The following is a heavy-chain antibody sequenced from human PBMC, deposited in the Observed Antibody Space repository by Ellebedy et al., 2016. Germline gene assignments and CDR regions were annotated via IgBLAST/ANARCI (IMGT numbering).Heavy chain of an antibody. CDR1: GYTFTNYA. Sequence: ASVKVSCKASGYTFTNYAMNWVRQAPGQGLEWMGWINTITGKPTYAQGFTGRFVFSLDTSVSTAYLQISSLMTEDTAVYYCARALSCRGGSCYPVVSWFDPWGQGTLVTVSS. CDR3: ARALSCRGGSCYPVVSWFDP. J-gene: IGHJ5*02. V-gene: IGHV7-4-1*02. D-gene: IGHD2-15*01. CDR2: INTITGKP.